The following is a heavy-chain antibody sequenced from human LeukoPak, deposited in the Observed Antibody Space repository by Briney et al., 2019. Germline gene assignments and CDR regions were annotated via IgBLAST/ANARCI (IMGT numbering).Heavy chain of an antibody. V-gene: IGHV1-2*04. J-gene: IGHJ4*02. CDR2: INPNSGGT. Sequence: ASVKVSCKASGYTFTGYYMHWVRQAPGQGLEWMGWINPNSGGTNYAQKFQGWVTMTRDTSISTAYMELSRLTSDDTAVYYCARDAAGSIAVAGAIDYWGQGTLVTVSS. D-gene: IGHD6-19*01. CDR1: GYTFTGYY. CDR3: ARDAAGSIAVAGAIDY.